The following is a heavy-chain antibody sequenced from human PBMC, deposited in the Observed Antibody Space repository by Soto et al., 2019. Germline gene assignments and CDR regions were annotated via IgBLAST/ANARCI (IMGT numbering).Heavy chain of an antibody. CDR1: GYTFLSSG. CDR2: ISAYNGHT. D-gene: IGHD3-22*01. CDR3: ARAAYERDYYDSSAYNPNWFDP. V-gene: IGHV1-18*01. Sequence: ASVKVSCKASGYTFLSSGVSCVRQAPVQGLEWMGWISAYNGHTNYVQKFQDRVTMTTDTSTSTAYMELRSLRSDDTAVYYCARAAYERDYYDSSAYNPNWFDPWG. J-gene: IGHJ5*02.